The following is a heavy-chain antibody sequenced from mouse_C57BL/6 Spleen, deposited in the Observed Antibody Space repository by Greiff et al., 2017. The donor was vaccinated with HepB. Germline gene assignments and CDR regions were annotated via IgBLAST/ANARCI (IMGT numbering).Heavy chain of an antibody. J-gene: IGHJ4*01. CDR3: ARCGILRAMDY. CDR2: ISSGSSTI. Sequence: EVMLVESGGGLVKPGGSLKLSCAASGFTFSDYGMHWVRQAPEKGLEWVAYISSGSSTIYYADTVKGRFTISRDNAKNTLLLQMTSLRSEDTAMYCCARCGILRAMDYWGQGTSVTVSS. D-gene: IGHD4-1*01. V-gene: IGHV5-17*01. CDR1: GFTFSDYG.